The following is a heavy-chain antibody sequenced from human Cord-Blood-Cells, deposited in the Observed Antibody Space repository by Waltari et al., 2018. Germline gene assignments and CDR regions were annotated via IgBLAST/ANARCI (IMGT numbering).Heavy chain of an antibody. CDR3: ARGLYGGNYYFDY. CDR2: IGTAGDT. V-gene: IGHV3-13*01. D-gene: IGHD4-17*01. Sequence: EVQLVESVGGLVQPGGSLRLSCAASGFTFSSYTMHSVRQATGKGLEWVSAIGTAGDTYYPGSVKGRFTISRENAKNSLYLQMNSLRAGDTAVYYCARGLYGGNYYFDYWGQGTLVTVSS. CDR1: GFTFSSYT. J-gene: IGHJ4*02.